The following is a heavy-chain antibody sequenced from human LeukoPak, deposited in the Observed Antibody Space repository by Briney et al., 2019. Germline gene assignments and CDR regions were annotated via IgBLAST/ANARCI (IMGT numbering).Heavy chain of an antibody. CDR3: ARVPRVAVAGTLYDY. J-gene: IGHJ4*02. V-gene: IGHV5-51*01. CDR2: IYPGDSDT. Sequence: LGESLKISCKGSGYSFTSYWIGWVRQMPGKGLEWMGIIYPGDSDTRYSRSFQGQVTISADKSISTAYLQWSSLKASDTAMYYCARVPRVAVAGTLYDYWGQGTLVTVSS. CDR1: GYSFTSYW. D-gene: IGHD6-19*01.